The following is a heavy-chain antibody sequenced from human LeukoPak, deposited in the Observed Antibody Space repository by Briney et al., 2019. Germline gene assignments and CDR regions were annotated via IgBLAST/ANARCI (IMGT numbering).Heavy chain of an antibody. CDR3: ARVQLGDYIDY. CDR2: IQQDGSEK. V-gene: IGHV3-7*04. Sequence: GGSLRLSCAASGFTSSIYYMSWVRQAPGKGLEWVANIQQDGSEKYYVDSVKGRFTTSRDNAENSLYLQMNSLRAEDTAVYYCARVQLGDYIDYWGQGTLVTVSS. J-gene: IGHJ4*02. D-gene: IGHD1-1*01. CDR1: GFTSSIYY.